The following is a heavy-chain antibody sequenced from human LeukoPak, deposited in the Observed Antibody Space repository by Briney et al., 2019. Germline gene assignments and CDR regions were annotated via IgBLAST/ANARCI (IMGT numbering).Heavy chain of an antibody. CDR2: IGTSGDT. D-gene: IGHD6-19*01. CDR3: SRVSSGGWPNYFDS. CDR1: GFTFSRYD. J-gene: IGHJ4*02. V-gene: IGHV3-13*04. Sequence: GGSLRLSCAASGFTFSRYDMHWVRQATGKGLEWVSVIGTSGDTYYAGSVKGRFTISRDNAKNSFYLQMNSLTAGDTAVYYCSRVSSGGWPNYFDSWGQGTLVTVSS.